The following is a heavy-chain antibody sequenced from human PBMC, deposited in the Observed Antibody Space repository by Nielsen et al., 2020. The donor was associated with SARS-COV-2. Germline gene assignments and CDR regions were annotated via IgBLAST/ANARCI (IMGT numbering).Heavy chain of an antibody. CDR2: IGTAGDT. CDR3: ARVSVAVAKYDAFDI. Sequence: GESLKISCAASGFTFSSYDMHWVRQATGKGLEWVSAIGTAGDTYYPGSVKGRFTISRENAKNSLYLQMNSLRAGDTAVYYCARVSVAVAKYDAFDIWGQGTMVTVSS. J-gene: IGHJ3*02. V-gene: IGHV3-13*01. CDR1: GFTFSSYD. D-gene: IGHD6-19*01.